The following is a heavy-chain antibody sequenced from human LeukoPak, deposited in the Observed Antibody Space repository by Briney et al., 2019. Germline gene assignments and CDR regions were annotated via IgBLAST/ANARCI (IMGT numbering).Heavy chain of an antibody. Sequence: GGSLRLSCAASGFTFSSYGMRWVRQAPGKGLKWVSAISGSGSHTYYADSVKGRFTISRDNSKNTLYLQMSSLRAEDTAVYYCVRGGGPSYKYNAFDIWGQGTMVTVSS. J-gene: IGHJ3*02. CDR1: GFTFSSYG. CDR3: VRGGGPSYKYNAFDI. D-gene: IGHD2-15*01. CDR2: ISGSGSHT. V-gene: IGHV3-23*01.